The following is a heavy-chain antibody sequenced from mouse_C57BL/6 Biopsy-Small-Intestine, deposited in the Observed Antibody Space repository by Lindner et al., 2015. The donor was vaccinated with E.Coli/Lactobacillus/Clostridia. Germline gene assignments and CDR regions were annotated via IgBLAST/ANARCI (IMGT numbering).Heavy chain of an antibody. V-gene: IGHV1-81*01. J-gene: IGHJ3*01. CDR3: ARTDYGDSWFAY. D-gene: IGHD2-13*01. CDR1: GYTLTSYG. Sequence: VQLQESGAELARPGTSVKLSCKASGYTLTSYGLSWVKQRTAQGLEWIGEIYPRSGNTYYNEKFKGKATPTSDKSSSTAYMQLSSLTSEDSAVYFCARTDYGDSWFAYWGQGTLVTVSA. CDR2: IYPRSGNT.